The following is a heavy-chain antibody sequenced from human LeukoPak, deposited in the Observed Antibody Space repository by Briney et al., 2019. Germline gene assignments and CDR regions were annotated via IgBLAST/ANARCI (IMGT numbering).Heavy chain of an antibody. D-gene: IGHD4-17*01. Sequence: GGSLRLSCAASGFTFSDYYMSWVRQAPGKGLEWVSAISGSGGTTYFADSVRSRFTISRDNSKNTLYLQMNSLRAEDTAVYYCAKVSTYGDDYHDAFDVWGQGTMVTVSS. CDR2: ISGSGGTT. V-gene: IGHV3-23*01. CDR3: AKVSTYGDDYHDAFDV. CDR1: GFTFSDYY. J-gene: IGHJ3*01.